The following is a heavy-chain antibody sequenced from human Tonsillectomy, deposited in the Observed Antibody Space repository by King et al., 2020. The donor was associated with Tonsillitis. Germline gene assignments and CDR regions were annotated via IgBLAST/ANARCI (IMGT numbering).Heavy chain of an antibody. CDR3: ARVRGSYYEAYYGMDV. Sequence: VQLVESGGGLIQPGGSLRLSCAASGFTVSSNYMSWVRQAPGKGLEWGSVIYSGGSTYYADSVKGRFTISRDNSKNTLYLQMNSLRAEDTAVYYCARVRGSYYEAYYGMDVWGQGTTVTVSS. CDR2: IYSGGST. J-gene: IGHJ6*02. V-gene: IGHV3-53*01. CDR1: GFTVSSNY. D-gene: IGHD1-26*01.